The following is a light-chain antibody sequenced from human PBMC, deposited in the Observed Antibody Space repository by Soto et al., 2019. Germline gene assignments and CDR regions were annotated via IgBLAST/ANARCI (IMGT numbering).Light chain of an antibody. CDR3: AAWDDSLSGWV. CDR2: RNN. J-gene: IGLJ3*02. V-gene: IGLV1-47*01. CDR1: GSNLGRNY. Sequence: QSVLTQPPSVSATPGQKVTISCSGSGSNLGRNYVSWYQQLPGTAPKLLIYRNNQRPSGVPDRFSGSKSGTSASLAISGLRSEDEADYYCAAWDDSLSGWVFGGGTKLTVL.